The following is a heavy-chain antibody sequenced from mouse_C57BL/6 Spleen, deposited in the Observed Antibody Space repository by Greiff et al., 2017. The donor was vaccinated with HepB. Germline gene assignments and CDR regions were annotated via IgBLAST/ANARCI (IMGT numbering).Heavy chain of an antibody. Sequence: DVQLQESGPGLVKPSQSLSLTCSVTGYSITSGYYWNWIRQFPGNKLEWMGYISYDGSNNYNPSLKNRISITRDTSKNQFFLKLNSVTTEDTATYYCARADYDGAWCAYWGQGTLVTVSA. J-gene: IGHJ3*01. CDR3: ARADYDGAWCAY. CDR1: GYSITSGYY. V-gene: IGHV3-6*01. D-gene: IGHD2-4*01. CDR2: ISYDGSN.